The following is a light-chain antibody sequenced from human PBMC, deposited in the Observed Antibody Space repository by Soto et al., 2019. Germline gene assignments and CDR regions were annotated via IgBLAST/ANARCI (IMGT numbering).Light chain of an antibody. V-gene: IGKV3D-15*01. CDR3: HQYESWT. J-gene: IGKJ1*01. CDR2: GAS. Sequence: EKVMTQSPATLSVSPGERATLSCRASQSVSSDLAWYQQKPGQAPRLLIYGASTRATGIPDRFSGSGSGTDFTLTISGLEPEDFAVYYCHQYESWTFGQGTKVDIK. CDR1: QSVSSD.